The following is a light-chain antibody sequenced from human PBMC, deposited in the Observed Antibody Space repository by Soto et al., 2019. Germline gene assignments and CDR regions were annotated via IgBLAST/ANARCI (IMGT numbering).Light chain of an antibody. V-gene: IGLV2-8*01. J-gene: IGLJ2*01. Sequence: QSALTQPPSASGSPGQSVTISCTGTSSDVGGYNYVSWYQQHPGKAPKLMIYEVSKRPSGVPDRFSGSKSGNTASLTVSGLPAEEDADYYCSSYAGSKNSVVFGGGTKLTVL. CDR1: SSDVGGYNY. CDR3: SSYAGSKNSVV. CDR2: EVS.